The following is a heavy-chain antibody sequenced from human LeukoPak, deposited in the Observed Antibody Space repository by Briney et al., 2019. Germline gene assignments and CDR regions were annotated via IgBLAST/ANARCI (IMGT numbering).Heavy chain of an antibody. D-gene: IGHD3-3*01. CDR1: GFTFSSYE. V-gene: IGHV3-48*03. Sequence: GGSLRLSCAASGFTFSSYEMNWVRQAPGKGLEWVSYISRSGSTIYYADSVKGRFTISRDNAKNSLYLQMNSLRAEDTALYYCAKSRLSGINDAFDIWGQGTMVTVSS. J-gene: IGHJ3*02. CDR3: AKSRLSGINDAFDI. CDR2: ISRSGSTI.